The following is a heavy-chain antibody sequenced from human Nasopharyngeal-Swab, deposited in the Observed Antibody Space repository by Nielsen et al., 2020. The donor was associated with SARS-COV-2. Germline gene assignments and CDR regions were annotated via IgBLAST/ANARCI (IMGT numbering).Heavy chain of an antibody. V-gene: IGHV3-21*06. J-gene: IGHJ4*02. D-gene: IGHD3-16*01. Sequence: LKISCAASGFSFNTYTFNWVRQAPGKGLEWVSFIHTGSNDILYAESVKGRFSISRDDAQSSLHLQMNSLRVEDTAVYYCLRGIGGLQATDREFWGQGTLVTVSS. CDR1: GFSFNTYT. CDR3: LRGIGGLQATDREF. CDR2: IHTGSNDI.